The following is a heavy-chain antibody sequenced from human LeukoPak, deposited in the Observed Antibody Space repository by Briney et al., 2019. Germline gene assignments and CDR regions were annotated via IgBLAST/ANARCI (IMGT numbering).Heavy chain of an antibody. CDR2: ISNDGGGT. J-gene: IGHJ5*02. D-gene: IGHD3-22*01. V-gene: IGHV3-23*01. CDR1: GFIFNNYG. CDR3: AKGSSGYFVDL. Sequence: GGSLRLSCAASGFIFNNYGLIWVRQAPGKGLEWFSAISNDGGGTNYADFVKGRFTISRDNSKNTLFLQMNSLRAEDTALYYCAKGSSGYFVDLWGQGTLVTVSS.